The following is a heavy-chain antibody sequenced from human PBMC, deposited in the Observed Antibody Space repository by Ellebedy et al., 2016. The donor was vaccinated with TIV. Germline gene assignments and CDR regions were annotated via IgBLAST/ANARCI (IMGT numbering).Heavy chain of an antibody. CDR3: ARGVYTSGWYDY. Sequence: MPSETLSLTCTVSGASITSNYWTWIRQPPGKGLEWIDYNSYSGITNHSPSLRGRVTISVDTSKNQFSLNLKFMTAADTGIYYCARGVYTSGWYDYWGQGFPVTVSS. CDR2: NSYSGIT. D-gene: IGHD6-19*01. V-gene: IGHV4-59*01. J-gene: IGHJ4*02. CDR1: GASITSNY.